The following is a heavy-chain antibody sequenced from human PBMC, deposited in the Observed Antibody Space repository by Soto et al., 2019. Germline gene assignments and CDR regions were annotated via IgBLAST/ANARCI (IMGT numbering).Heavy chain of an antibody. D-gene: IGHD1-26*01. CDR3: AREGDGGTYQVYYSSAMDV. V-gene: IGHV4-39*01. Sequence: QLQLQESGPGLVKPSETLSLTCTVSGGSISSNTYYWGWIRQPPGKGLEWIGSIYYTGRTYYNPSRKSRVTISAATSKNQFSLKLNSVTAADTAVYFCAREGDGGTYQVYYSSAMDVWGQGTTVTVSS. CDR1: GGSISSNTYY. CDR2: IYYTGRT. J-gene: IGHJ6*02.